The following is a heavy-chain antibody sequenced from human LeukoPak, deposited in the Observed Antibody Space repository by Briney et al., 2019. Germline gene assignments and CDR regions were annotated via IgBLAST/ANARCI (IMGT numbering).Heavy chain of an antibody. CDR2: IYYSGST. CDR1: GGSISSSNW. D-gene: IGHD1-26*01. Sequence: SETLSLTCAVSGGSISSSNWWSWVRQPPGKGLEWIGSIYYSGSTYYNPSLKSRVTISVDTSKNQFSLKLSSVTAADTAVYYCARSGSYYFDYWGQGTLVTVSS. J-gene: IGHJ4*02. V-gene: IGHV4-4*02. CDR3: ARSGSYYFDY.